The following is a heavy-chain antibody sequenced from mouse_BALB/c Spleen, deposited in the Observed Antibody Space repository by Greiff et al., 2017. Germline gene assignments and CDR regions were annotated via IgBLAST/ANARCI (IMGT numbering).Heavy chain of an antibody. D-gene: IGHD2-14*01. CDR2: ISYSGST. V-gene: IGHV3-2*02. CDR1: GYSITSDYA. J-gene: IGHJ4*01. CDR3: ARFSYGYDYAMDY. Sequence: VQLKQSGPGLVKPSQSLSLTCTVTGYSITSDYAWNWIRQFPGNKLEWMGYISYSGSTSYNPSLKSRISITRDTSKNQFFLQLNSVTTEDTATYYCARFSYGYDYAMDYWGQGTSVTVSS.